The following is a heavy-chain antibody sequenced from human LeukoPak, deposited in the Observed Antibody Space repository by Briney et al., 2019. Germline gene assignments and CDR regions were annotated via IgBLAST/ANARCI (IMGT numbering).Heavy chain of an antibody. Sequence: SETLSLTCAVYGGSFSGYYWSWIRQPPGKGLEWIGEINHSGSTNYNPSLKSRATISVDTSKNQFSLKLSSVTAADTAVYYCARDRLSLWFGEPFDYWGQGTLVTVSS. CDR2: INHSGST. CDR1: GGSFSGYY. D-gene: IGHD3-10*01. J-gene: IGHJ4*02. V-gene: IGHV4-34*01. CDR3: ARDRLSLWFGEPFDY.